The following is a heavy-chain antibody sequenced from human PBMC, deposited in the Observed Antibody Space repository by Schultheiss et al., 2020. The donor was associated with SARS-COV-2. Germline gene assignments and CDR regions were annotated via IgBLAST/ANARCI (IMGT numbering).Heavy chain of an antibody. CDR2: ISGSGGST. J-gene: IGHJ4*02. CDR3: ARGYCSSTSCRNYYFDY. V-gene: IGHV3-23*01. Sequence: GGSLRLSCAASGFTFSSYAMSWVRQAPGKGLEWVSAISGSGGSTYYADSVKGRFTISRDNSKNTLYLQMNSLRAEDTAVYYCARGYCSSTSCRNYYFDYWGQGTLVTVSS. D-gene: IGHD2-2*01. CDR1: GFTFSSYA.